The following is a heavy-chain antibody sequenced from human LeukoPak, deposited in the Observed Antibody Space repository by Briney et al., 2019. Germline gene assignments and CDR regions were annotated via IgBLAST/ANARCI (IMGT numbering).Heavy chain of an antibody. CDR1: GGSFSGYY. J-gene: IGHJ6*03. Sequence: SETLSLTCAVYGGSFSGYYWSWIRRPPGKGLEWIGEINHSGSTNYNPSLKSRVTISVDTSKNQFSLKLSSVTAADTAVYYCARTTEGYCRSTSCYDFSYSYYMDVWGKGTTVTISS. D-gene: IGHD2-2*01. V-gene: IGHV4-34*01. CDR2: INHSGST. CDR3: ARTTEGYCRSTSCYDFSYSYYMDV.